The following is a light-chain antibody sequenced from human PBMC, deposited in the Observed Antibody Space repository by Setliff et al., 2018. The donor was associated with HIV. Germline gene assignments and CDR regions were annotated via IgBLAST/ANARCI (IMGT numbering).Light chain of an antibody. CDR3: CSYTGSATFYV. V-gene: IGLV3-21*03. CDR2: DAS. J-gene: IGLJ1*01. Sequence: SYELTQPPSVSVAPGTTARITCGGNNIGSKSVQWYQQKPGQAPVMVVYDASDRPSGVPERFSGSKSGNTASLTISGLQAEDEADYYCCSYTGSATFYVFGTGTKVTVL. CDR1: NIGSKS.